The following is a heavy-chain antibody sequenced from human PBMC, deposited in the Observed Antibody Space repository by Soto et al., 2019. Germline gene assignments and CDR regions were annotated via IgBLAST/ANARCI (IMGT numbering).Heavy chain of an antibody. Sequence: EVKLVESGGDLVKPGGSLRLSCAASGYSFTDAWMNWVRQAPGKGLEWVGRIKSFADGGTTEYAAPVKGRFSISREDSTLTVFLQMNSLQTEDTAVYYCTRRPKAADIGVGSLDFWGRGTLVTASA. CDR3: TRRPKAADIGVGSLDF. CDR2: IKSFADGGTT. J-gene: IGHJ4*02. D-gene: IGHD3-9*01. CDR1: GYSFTDAW. V-gene: IGHV3-15*07.